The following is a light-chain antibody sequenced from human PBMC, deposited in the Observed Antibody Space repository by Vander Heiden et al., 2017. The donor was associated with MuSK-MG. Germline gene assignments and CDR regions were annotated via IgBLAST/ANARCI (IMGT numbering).Light chain of an antibody. J-gene: IGKJ1*01. V-gene: IGKV1-5*01. Sequence: DIQITQSPSTLSASVGDRVTIPCRASQSISSWLAWYQQKPGKAPKLLIYDASSLESAVPSRFSGSRAGREFTLTIISRQADDFAAYYCHQEYGCSSTFGPGTKVEIK. CDR3: HQEYGCSST. CDR1: QSISSW. CDR2: DAS.